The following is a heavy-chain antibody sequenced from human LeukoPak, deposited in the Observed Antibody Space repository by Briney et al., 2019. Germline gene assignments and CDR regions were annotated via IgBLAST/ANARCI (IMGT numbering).Heavy chain of an antibody. CDR2: INPNSGGT. D-gene: IGHD6-13*01. CDR3: ARSIAAAGYYFDY. CDR1: GYTFTGYY. Sequence: GASVKVSCKASGYTFTGYYMHWVRQAPGQGLEWMGWINPNSGGTNYAQKFQGRVTMTRDTSTSTVYMELSSLRSEDTAVYYCARSIAAAGYYFDYWGQGTLVTVSS. V-gene: IGHV1-2*02. J-gene: IGHJ4*02.